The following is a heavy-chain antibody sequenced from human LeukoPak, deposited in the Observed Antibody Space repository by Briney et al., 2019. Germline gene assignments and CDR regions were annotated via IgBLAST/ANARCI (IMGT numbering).Heavy chain of an antibody. D-gene: IGHD2-2*01. CDR3: ARGQVVVPAAPAGY. CDR1: GFTFSSYS. J-gene: IGHJ4*02. CDR2: ISSSSSYI. Sequence: GGSLRLSCAASGFTFSSYSMNWVRQAPGKGLEWVSSISSSSSYIYYAGSVKGRFTISSDNAKNSLYLQLNSLRAEDTAVYYCARGQVVVPAAPAGYWGQGTLVTVSS. V-gene: IGHV3-21*01.